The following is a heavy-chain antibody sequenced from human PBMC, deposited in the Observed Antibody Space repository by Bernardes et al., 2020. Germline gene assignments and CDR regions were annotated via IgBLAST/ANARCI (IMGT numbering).Heavy chain of an antibody. CDR1: GGSLSGDDW. V-gene: IGHV4-4*02. Sequence: SETLSLTCAVSGGSLSGDDWWSWVRQSPEKGLEWIGEIFHSGTTNYNPSLKSRATISIDKSKNQFSLKLTSVTAADTAVYYCARLGYYAGSDWGQGTLVTVSS. J-gene: IGHJ4*02. CDR3: ARLGYYAGSD. D-gene: IGHD2-2*01. CDR2: IFHSGTT.